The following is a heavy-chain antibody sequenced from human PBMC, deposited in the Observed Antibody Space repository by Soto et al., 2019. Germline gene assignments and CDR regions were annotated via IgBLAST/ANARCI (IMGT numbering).Heavy chain of an antibody. Sequence: GGSLRLSCAASGFTVSCMFMNWVRQAPGKGLEWVSVIYPAGPTYYADSVKGRFTISRDNSKNTLFLQLNNLRAEDTAVYYCARDADSSGLHYWGQGILVTVSS. D-gene: IGHD6-19*01. J-gene: IGHJ4*02. CDR1: GFTVSCMF. V-gene: IGHV3-53*01. CDR2: IYPAGPT. CDR3: ARDADSSGLHY.